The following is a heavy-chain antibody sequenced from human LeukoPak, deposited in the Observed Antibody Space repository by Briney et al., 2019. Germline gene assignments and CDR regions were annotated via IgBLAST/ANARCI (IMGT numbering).Heavy chain of an antibody. J-gene: IGHJ4*02. D-gene: IGHD2-21*02. CDR2: FSYSGST. CDR1: GGSISDHY. Sequence: SETLSLTCTVSGGSISDHYWNWIRQPPGKGLEWIGYFSYSGSTNYNPSLKSRVTISVDTSKNQFSPKLSSVTAEDTAVYYCARVPARRVVTTPTYFDFWGQGTLVTVSS. CDR3: ARVPARRVVTTPTYFDF. V-gene: IGHV4-59*11.